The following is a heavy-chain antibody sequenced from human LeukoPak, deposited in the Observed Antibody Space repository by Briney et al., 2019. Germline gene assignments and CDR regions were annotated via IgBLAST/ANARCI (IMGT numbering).Heavy chain of an antibody. Sequence: SETLSLTCAVYGGSFSGYYWSWIRQPPGKRLEWIGEINHSGSTNYNPSLKSRVTISVDTSKNQFSLKLSSVTAADTAVYYCARAPSAPCYYYYGMDVWGQGTTVTVSS. V-gene: IGHV4-34*01. CDR2: INHSGST. CDR1: GGSFSGYY. J-gene: IGHJ6*02. CDR3: ARAPSAPCYYYYGMDV.